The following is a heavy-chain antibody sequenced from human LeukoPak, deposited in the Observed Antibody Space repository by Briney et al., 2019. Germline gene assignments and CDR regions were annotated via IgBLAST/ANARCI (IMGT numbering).Heavy chain of an antibody. CDR2: INPNSGDT. Sequence: ASVKVSCKPSGYTFTGYYMHWVRQAPGLGLEWMGWINPNSGDTNYAQKFQGRVTMTRDTSISTAYMELSRLRSDDTAVYYCAREQDIGMVSALDYWGQGTLVAVSS. J-gene: IGHJ4*02. V-gene: IGHV1-2*02. D-gene: IGHD5-18*01. CDR1: GYTFTGYY. CDR3: AREQDIGMVSALDY.